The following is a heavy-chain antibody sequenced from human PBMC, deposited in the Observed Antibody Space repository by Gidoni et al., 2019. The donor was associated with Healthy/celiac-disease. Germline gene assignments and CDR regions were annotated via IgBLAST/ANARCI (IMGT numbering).Heavy chain of an antibody. V-gene: IGHV1-46*01. D-gene: IGHD4-17*01. J-gene: IGHJ6*02. CDR1: GYTFTSYY. CDR3: ARGGTTVTYYYYGMDV. Sequence: QVQLVQSGAEVKKPGASLKVSCKASGYTFTSYYMHWVRQAPGQGVEWMGIINPSGGSTSYAQKFQGRVTMTRDTSTSTVYMELSSLRSEDTAVYYCARGGTTVTYYYYGMDVWGQGTTVTVSS. CDR2: INPSGGST.